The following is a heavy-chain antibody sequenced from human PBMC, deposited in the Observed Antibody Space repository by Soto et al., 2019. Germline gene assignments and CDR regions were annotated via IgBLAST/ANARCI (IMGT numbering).Heavy chain of an antibody. CDR2: ISGSGGST. CDR3: AKGVGSYYGSGSYSGFDP. Sequence: GGSLRLSCAASGFTFSSYAMSWVRQAPGKGLEWVSAISGSGGSTYYADSVKGRFTISRDNSKNTLYLQMNSLRAEDTAVYYCAKGVGSYYGSGSYSGFDPWGQGTLVTVSS. D-gene: IGHD3-10*01. V-gene: IGHV3-23*01. CDR1: GFTFSSYA. J-gene: IGHJ5*02.